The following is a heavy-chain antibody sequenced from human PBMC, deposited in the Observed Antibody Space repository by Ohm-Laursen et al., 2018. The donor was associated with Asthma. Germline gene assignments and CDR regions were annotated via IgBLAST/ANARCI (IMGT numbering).Heavy chain of an antibody. Sequence: SLRLSCAASGFTFRSYAMHWVRQAPGKGLEWVAVGGSYYDGSLKYYADSVNGRFTVSRNDSKNTLNLQMYSLRPDDRAVYYCARFVMKWYLPGFDFWGQGTLVTVSS. CDR2: GGSYYDGSLK. CDR1: GFTFRSYA. CDR3: ARFVMKWYLPGFDF. V-gene: IGHV3-30-3*01. J-gene: IGHJ4*02. D-gene: IGHD2-8*01.